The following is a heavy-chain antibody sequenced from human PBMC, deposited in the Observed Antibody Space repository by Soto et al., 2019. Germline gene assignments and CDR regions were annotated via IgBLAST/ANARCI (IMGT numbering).Heavy chain of an antibody. J-gene: IGHJ3*02. CDR2: IYWDDDK. CDR1: GFSLSTSGVA. D-gene: IGHD2-21*02. Sequence: QITLKESGPTLVKPTQTLTLTCTFSGFSLSTSGVAVGWIRQPPGKALEWLALIYWDDDKRSSPSMKGRSTITRDTSKNQVVLIMTNMDPEDTATDYCAHRLTATAFDIWGQGTMVTVSS. V-gene: IGHV2-5*02. CDR3: AHRLTATAFDI.